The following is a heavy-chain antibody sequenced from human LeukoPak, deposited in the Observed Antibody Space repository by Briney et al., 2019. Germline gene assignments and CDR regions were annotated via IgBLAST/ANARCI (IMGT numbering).Heavy chain of an antibody. Sequence: SETLSLTCAVSGGSFSGYYWSWIRQPPGKGLEWIGEINHSGSTNYNPSLKSRVTISVDTSKNQFSLKLSSVTAADTAVYYCARGGYSYGGYAFDIWGQGTMVTVSS. CDR3: ARGGYSYGGYAFDI. CDR1: GGSFSGYY. CDR2: INHSGST. V-gene: IGHV4-34*01. J-gene: IGHJ3*02. D-gene: IGHD5-18*01.